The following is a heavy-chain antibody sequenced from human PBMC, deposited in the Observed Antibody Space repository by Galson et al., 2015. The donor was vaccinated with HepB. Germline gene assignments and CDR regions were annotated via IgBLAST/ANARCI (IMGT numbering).Heavy chain of an antibody. J-gene: IGHJ4*02. CDR2: ISSSSTI. D-gene: IGHD6-19*01. V-gene: IGHV3-48*02. CDR3: ARDPGSGGWYWYLDY. Sequence: SLRLSCATSGFTFSSYSMNWVRQAPGKGLEWVSYISSSSTIYYADSVKGRFTISRDNAKNSLYLQMNSLRDEDTAVYYCARDPGSGGWYWYLDYWGQGTLVTVSS. CDR1: GFTFSSYS.